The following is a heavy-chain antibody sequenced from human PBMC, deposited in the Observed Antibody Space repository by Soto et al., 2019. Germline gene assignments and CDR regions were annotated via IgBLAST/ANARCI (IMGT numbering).Heavy chain of an antibody. CDR1: GFTVSSNY. V-gene: IGHV3-66*01. J-gene: IGHJ6*02. CDR3: ASDSQPPVDTARVRWYYDGMDV. D-gene: IGHD5-18*01. CDR2: IYSGGST. Sequence: GGSLRLSCAASGFTVSSNYMSWVRQAPGKGLEWVSVIYSGGSTNYADSVKGRFTISRHNSKNTLYLQMNSLRAEDTAVYYCASDSQPPVDTARVRWYYDGMDVWGQGTMVTVSS.